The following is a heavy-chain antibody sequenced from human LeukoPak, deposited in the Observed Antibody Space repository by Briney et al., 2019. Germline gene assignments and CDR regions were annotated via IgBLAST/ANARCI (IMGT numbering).Heavy chain of an antibody. CDR1: GFTFSDYA. Sequence: GGSLRLSCAASGFTFSDYAMHWVRQAPGKGLEWVAVMSYDGTNYYYADSVKGRFTISRDNSKKTLYLQMKSLRVEDTSVYYCARAQYITSSSPDYWGQGTLVNVSS. CDR3: ARAQYITSSSPDY. D-gene: IGHD3-10*01. CDR2: MSYDGTNY. J-gene: IGHJ4*02. V-gene: IGHV3-30*04.